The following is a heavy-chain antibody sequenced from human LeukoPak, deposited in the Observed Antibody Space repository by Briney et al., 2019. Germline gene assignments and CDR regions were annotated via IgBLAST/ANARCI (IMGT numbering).Heavy chain of an antibody. D-gene: IGHD5-12*01. Sequence: QPGGSLRLSCGASGFALSSNYIRWVRQAPGKGLGWVSLIYSDGSIFHADSVKGRLTMSRDISRNTLDLQMNSLRVEDTAVYFCARDRHRYRGINGDGDAFDVWGQGTMVTVSS. J-gene: IGHJ3*01. CDR3: ARDRHRYRGINGDGDAFDV. CDR2: IYSDGSI. CDR1: GFALSSNY. V-gene: IGHV3-53*01.